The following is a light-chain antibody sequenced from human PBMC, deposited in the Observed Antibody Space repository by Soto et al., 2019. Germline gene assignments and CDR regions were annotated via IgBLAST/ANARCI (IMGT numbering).Light chain of an antibody. CDR2: KTD. CDR1: AGAVTSGHY. V-gene: IGLV7-43*01. CDR3: LLHSGVDRV. Sequence: QTVVTQEPSLTVSPGGKVTLTCASSAGAVTSGHYPNWFQQKLGQPPKPLIYKTDNRHSWTPARFSGSLLGGKAVLILSGVQTEDEAEYYCLLHSGVDRVFGGGTKLTVL. J-gene: IGLJ3*02.